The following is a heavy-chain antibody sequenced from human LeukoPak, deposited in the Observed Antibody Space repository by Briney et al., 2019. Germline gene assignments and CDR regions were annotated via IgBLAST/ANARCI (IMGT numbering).Heavy chain of an antibody. CDR3: TRASRGYSYGFAEY. V-gene: IGHV4-59*01. J-gene: IGHJ4*02. D-gene: IGHD5-18*01. CDR2: MYFGGSS. CDR1: GGSISSYY. Sequence: SETLSLTCSVSGGSISSYYWSWIRQPPGKGLEWIGYMYFGGSSNYNPSLKSRVTISVDTSKNQLSLNLNSVTAADTAVYYCTRASRGYSYGFAEYWGQGTLVTVSS.